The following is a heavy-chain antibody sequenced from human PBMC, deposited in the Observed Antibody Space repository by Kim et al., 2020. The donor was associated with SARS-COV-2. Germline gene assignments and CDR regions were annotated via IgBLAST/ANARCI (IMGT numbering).Heavy chain of an antibody. CDR3: ASGSGSSH. V-gene: IGHV3-7*01. CDR2: GSEK. Sequence: GSEKYYVDSVKGRFTISRDNAKNSLYLQMNSLRAEDTAVYYCASGSGSSHWGQGTLVTVSS. D-gene: IGHD1-26*01. J-gene: IGHJ4*02.